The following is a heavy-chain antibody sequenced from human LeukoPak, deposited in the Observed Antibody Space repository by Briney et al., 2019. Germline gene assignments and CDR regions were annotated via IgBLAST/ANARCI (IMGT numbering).Heavy chain of an antibody. D-gene: IGHD3-22*01. V-gene: IGHV1-2*02. J-gene: IGHJ4*02. Sequence: ASVKVSCKASGYTFTGYYMHWVRQAPGQGLEWMGWINPNSGGTNYAQKFQGRVTMTRDTSISTAYMELSRLRSDDTAAYYCARDRGYYYDSSGYFGYWGQGTLVTVSS. CDR3: ARDRGYYYDSSGYFGY. CDR1: GYTFTGYY. CDR2: INPNSGGT.